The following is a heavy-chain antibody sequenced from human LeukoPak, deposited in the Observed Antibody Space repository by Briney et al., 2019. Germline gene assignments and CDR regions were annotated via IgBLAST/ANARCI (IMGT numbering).Heavy chain of an antibody. CDR3: VTGFTTMAVDYFDY. CDR1: GFTFTSYA. V-gene: IGHV3-23*01. J-gene: IGHJ4*02. CDR2: ISGTGSYT. D-gene: IGHD5-18*01. Sequence: GGSLRLSCTASGFTFTSYAMTWVRQAPGRGLEWVSGISGTGSYTYYAESVQGRFTVSRDNPKDTLFLQMNSLRAEDTAVYYCVTGFTTMAVDYFDYWGQGTLVTVSP.